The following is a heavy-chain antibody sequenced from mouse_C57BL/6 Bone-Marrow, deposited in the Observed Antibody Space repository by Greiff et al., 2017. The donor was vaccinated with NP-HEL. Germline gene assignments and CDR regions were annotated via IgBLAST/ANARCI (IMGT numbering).Heavy chain of an antibody. CDR1: GFSFSSYG. CDR3: ARRRNWYFDV. V-gene: IGHV5-6*01. CDR2: ISSGGSYT. Sequence: EVKLVESGGDLVKPGGTLKLSCAASGFSFSSYGLSWVRPTPDKRMEWDATISSGGSYTYYPASVKGRFLTSRDNAEKTLYLQMSNLKSEDTAMYYGARRRNWYFDVWGKGTTVTVSS. J-gene: IGHJ1*03.